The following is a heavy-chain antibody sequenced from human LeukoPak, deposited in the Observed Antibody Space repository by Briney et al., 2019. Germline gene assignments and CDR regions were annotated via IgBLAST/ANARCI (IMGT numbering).Heavy chain of an antibody. CDR1: GFTVSSNY. Sequence: GGSLRLSCAASGFTVSSNYMSWVRQAPGKGLEWVSVIYSGGSTYYADSVKGRFTISRDNSKNTLYLQMNSLRAEDTAVYYCAKTPGYSSGWYPHFDYWGQGTLVTVSS. D-gene: IGHD6-19*01. CDR2: IYSGGST. CDR3: AKTPGYSSGWYPHFDY. V-gene: IGHV3-53*01. J-gene: IGHJ4*02.